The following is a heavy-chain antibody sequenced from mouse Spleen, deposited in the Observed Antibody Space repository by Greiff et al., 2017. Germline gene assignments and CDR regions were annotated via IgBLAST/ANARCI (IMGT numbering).Heavy chain of an antibody. V-gene: IGHV1-4*01. D-gene: IGHD2-1*01. CDR2: INPSSGYT. J-gene: IGHJ1*01. CDR1: GYTFTSYT. CDR3: ARGDGNYEDFDV. Sequence: VQLQQSGAELARPGASVKMSCKASGYTFTSYTMHWVKQRPGQGLEWIGYINPSSGYTKYNQKFKDKATLTADKSSSTAYMQLSSLTSEDSAVYYCARGDGNYEDFDVWGAGTTVTVSS.